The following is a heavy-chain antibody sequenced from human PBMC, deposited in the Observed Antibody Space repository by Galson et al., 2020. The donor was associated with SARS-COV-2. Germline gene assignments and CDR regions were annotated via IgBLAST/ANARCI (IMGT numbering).Heavy chain of an antibody. CDR2: IYYSGST. D-gene: IGHD4-17*01. CDR3: ARAYGDRGVWYFDL. V-gene: IGHV4-31*03. J-gene: IGHJ2*01. Sequence: SETLSLPCTVSGGSISSGGYYWSWIRQHPGKGLEWIGYIYYSGSTYYNPSLKSRVTISVDTSKNQFSLKLSSVTAADTAVYYCARAYGDRGVWYFDLWGRGTLVTVSS. CDR1: GGSISSGGYY.